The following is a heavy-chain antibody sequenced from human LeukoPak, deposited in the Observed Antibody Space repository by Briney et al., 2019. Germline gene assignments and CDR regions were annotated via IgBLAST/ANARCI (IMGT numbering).Heavy chain of an antibody. CDR2: ISSSGSTI. Sequence: GGSLRLSCAASGFTFSSYEMNWARQAPGKGLEWVSYISSSGSTIYYADSVKGRFTISRDNAKNSLYLQMNSLRAEDTAVYYCARDDGRYYDSSGWDYWGQGTLVTVSS. J-gene: IGHJ4*02. V-gene: IGHV3-48*03. CDR1: GFTFSSYE. CDR3: ARDDGRYYDSSGWDY. D-gene: IGHD3-22*01.